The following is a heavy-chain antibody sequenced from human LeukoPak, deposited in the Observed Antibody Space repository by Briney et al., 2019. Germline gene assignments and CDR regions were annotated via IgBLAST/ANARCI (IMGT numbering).Heavy chain of an antibody. Sequence: GGSLRLSCAASGFTFSSYAMSWVRQAPGKGLEWVSAISGSGGSTYYADSVKGRFTISRDNSKNTLYLQMNSLRAEDTGVYYCAKIGGYDLYYFDYWGQGTLVTVSS. D-gene: IGHD5-12*01. CDR3: AKIGGYDLYYFDY. CDR2: ISGSGGST. J-gene: IGHJ4*02. CDR1: GFTFSSYA. V-gene: IGHV3-23*01.